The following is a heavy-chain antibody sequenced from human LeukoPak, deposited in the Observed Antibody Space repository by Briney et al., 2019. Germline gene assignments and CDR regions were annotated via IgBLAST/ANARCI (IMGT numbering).Heavy chain of an antibody. D-gene: IGHD4-17*01. Sequence: GGSLRLSCAASGFTVSSNHMSWVRQAPGKGLEWVSVIYSGGSTYYADSVKGRFTISRDNSKNTLYLQMNSLRAEDTAVYYCARDQPYDYGDYVDYWGQGTLVTVSS. J-gene: IGHJ4*02. CDR3: ARDQPYDYGDYVDY. CDR2: IYSGGST. CDR1: GFTVSSNH. V-gene: IGHV3-66*02.